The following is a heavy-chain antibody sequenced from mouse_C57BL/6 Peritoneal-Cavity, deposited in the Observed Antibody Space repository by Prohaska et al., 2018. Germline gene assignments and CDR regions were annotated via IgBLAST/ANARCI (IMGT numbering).Heavy chain of an antibody. CDR3: TRGGDGSSYGYFDV. J-gene: IGHJ1*03. CDR2: IDPETVGT. Sequence: QVQLQQSGAELVRPGASVTLSCKASGYTFTDYEMHWVKQTPVHGLEWIGAIDPETVGTAYNQKFKGKAILTADKSSSTAYMELRSLTSEDSAVYYCTRGGDGSSYGYFDVWGTGTTVTVSS. D-gene: IGHD1-1*01. CDR1: GYTFTDYE. V-gene: IGHV1-15*01.